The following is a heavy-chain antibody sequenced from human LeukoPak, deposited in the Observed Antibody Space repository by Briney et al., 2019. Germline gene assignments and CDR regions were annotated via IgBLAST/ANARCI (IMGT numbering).Heavy chain of an antibody. V-gene: IGHV4-34*01. J-gene: IGHJ4*02. CDR2: INHSGST. D-gene: IGHD3-3*01. CDR3: ASASGERTIYYFDY. CDR1: GGSFSGYY. Sequence: SETLSLTCAVYGGSFSGYYWSWIRQPPGKGLEWIGEINHSGSTNYNPSLKSRVTISVDTSKNQFSLKLSSVTAADTAVYYCASASGERTIYYFDYWGQGTLVTVSS.